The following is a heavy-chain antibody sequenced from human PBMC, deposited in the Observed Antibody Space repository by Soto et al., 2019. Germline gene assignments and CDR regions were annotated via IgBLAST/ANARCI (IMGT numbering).Heavy chain of an antibody. CDR3: ARWSYLDY. CDR2: ISGSDGKT. J-gene: IGHJ4*02. D-gene: IGHD3-3*01. CDR1: GFSFGSYA. V-gene: IGHV3-23*01. Sequence: LRLSCAASGFSFGSYALSWVRQAPGKGLEWVSTISGSDGKTFYADSVKGRFSISRDTSQNTLYLQMNSLRADDTAIYYCARWSYLDYWGQGTQVTVSS.